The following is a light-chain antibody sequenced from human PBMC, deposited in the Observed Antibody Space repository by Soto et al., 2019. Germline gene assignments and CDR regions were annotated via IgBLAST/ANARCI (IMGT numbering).Light chain of an antibody. J-gene: IGKJ1*01. CDR1: QSLLYINGYNY. Sequence: DIVMTQSPVYLSVTPGEPASISCISSQSLLYINGYNYLDWYLQKPGQSPQLLICMASDRASGVPDRCSGSGEGSNFTLKLSGGQAEDVGIYYGMEALQTPPAFGQGTKVEI. CDR3: MEALQTPPA. V-gene: IGKV2-28*01. CDR2: MAS.